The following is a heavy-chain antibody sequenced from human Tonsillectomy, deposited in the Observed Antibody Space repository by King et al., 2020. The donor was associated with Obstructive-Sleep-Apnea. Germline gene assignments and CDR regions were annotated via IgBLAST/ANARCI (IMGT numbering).Heavy chain of an antibody. D-gene: IGHD1-26*01. CDR2: ISGSASST. V-gene: IGHV3-23*04. CDR1: GFTFSTYA. J-gene: IGHJ4*02. Sequence: VQLVESGGGLVQPGGSLRLSCAASGFTFSTYAMSWVRKAPGKGLEWVSAISGSASSTYYVDSVKGRFTISRDNSKNTLYLQMNSLRAEDTAVYYCAKDKDLSARAVFSAFDYWGQGTLVTVSS. CDR3: AKDKDLSARAVFSAFDY.